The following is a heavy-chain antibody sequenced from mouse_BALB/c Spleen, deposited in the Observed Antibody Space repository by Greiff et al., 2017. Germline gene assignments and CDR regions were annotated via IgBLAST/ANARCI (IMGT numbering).Heavy chain of an antibody. CDR2: ISSGSSTI. J-gene: IGHJ3*01. V-gene: IGHV5-17*02. CDR1: GYTFSSFG. Sequence: EVQLVESGGGLVQPGGSRKLSCAASGYTFSSFGMHWVRQAPEKGLEWVAYISSGSSTIYYADTVKGRFTLSRDNPKNTLFLQMTSLRSEDTAMYYCARKTDCLFFAYWGQGTLVTVSA. CDR3: ARKTDCLFFAY.